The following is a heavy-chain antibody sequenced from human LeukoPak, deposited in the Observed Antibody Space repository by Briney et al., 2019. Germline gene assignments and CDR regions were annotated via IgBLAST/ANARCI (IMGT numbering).Heavy chain of an antibody. CDR3: AKWEVRTDAFNI. CDR1: GFTFSSYA. Sequence: GRSLRLSCAASGFTFSSYAMHWVRQAPGKGPEWGAVISYDGSNKYYADSVKGRFTISRDNSKNSLYLQMNNLRAEDTAVYYCAKWEVRTDAFNIWGQGTMVTVSS. CDR2: ISYDGSNK. J-gene: IGHJ3*02. D-gene: IGHD1-26*01. V-gene: IGHV3-30*04.